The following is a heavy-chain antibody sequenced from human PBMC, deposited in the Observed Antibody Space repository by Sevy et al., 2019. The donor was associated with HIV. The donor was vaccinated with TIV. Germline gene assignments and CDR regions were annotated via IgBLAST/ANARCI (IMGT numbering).Heavy chain of an antibody. D-gene: IGHD6-13*01. J-gene: IGHJ3*02. CDR3: ARQFDTAAGIGDAFDI. CDR2: IYPGDSDT. CDR1: GYSFTSYW. V-gene: IGHV5-51*01. Sequence: GESLKISCKGSGYSFTSYWIGWVRQMPGKGLEWMGIIYPGDSDTRYSPSFQGQVTISADKSIGPAYLQWGSLKASETAMYYCARQFDTAAGIGDAFDIWGQGTMVTVSS.